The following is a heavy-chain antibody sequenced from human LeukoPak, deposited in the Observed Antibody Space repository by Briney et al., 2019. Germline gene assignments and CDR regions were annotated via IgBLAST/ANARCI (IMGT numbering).Heavy chain of an antibody. V-gene: IGHV4-34*01. J-gene: IGHJ4*02. CDR3: ARGQRITMTD. CDR2: INHSGST. D-gene: IGHD3-22*01. CDR1: GGSFSAYY. Sequence: DPSETLSLTCAVYGGSFSAYYWSWIRQPPGKGLEWIGEINHSGSTNYNPSLKSRVAISVDTSRNQFSLRLSSVTAADTAVYYCARGQRITMTDWGQGTLVTVSP.